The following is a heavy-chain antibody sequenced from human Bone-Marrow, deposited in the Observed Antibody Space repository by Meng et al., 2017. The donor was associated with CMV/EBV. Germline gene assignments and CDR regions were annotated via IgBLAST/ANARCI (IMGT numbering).Heavy chain of an antibody. J-gene: IGHJ4*02. CDR3: VRSRLQAQGYGSTWYVDY. CDR2: INHSGNS. V-gene: IGHV4-34*01. D-gene: IGHD6-13*01. Sequence: SETLSLTCAVSGGSFSDYYWSWIRQPPGKGLEWIAEINHSGNSDYNPSLRSRVSISIDTSKNQFSQNLSSLTAADTAVYYCVRSRLQAQGYGSTWYVDYWGQGSLVTVSS. CDR1: GGSFSDYY.